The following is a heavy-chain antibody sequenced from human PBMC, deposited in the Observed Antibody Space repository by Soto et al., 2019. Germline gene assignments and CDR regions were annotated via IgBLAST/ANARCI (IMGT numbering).Heavy chain of an antibody. D-gene: IGHD3-22*01. CDR3: ARAPGSSGYSDYFDY. J-gene: IGHJ4*02. Sequence: EVQLVESGGSLIQPGGSLRLSCAASGFTVSSSYMSWVRQAPGQGLEWVLVIYSGGSTYYADSVKGAFTISRDNCKNTLYLQMNSLRAEDTAVYYCARAPGSSGYSDYFDYWGQGTLVTVSS. CDR1: GFTVSSSY. V-gene: IGHV3-53*01. CDR2: IYSGGST.